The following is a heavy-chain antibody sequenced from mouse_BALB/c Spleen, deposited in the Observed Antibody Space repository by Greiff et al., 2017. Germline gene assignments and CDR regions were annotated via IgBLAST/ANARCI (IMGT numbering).Heavy chain of an antibody. D-gene: IGHD1-2*01. Sequence: DVMLVESGGGLVQPGGSRKLSCAASGFTFSSFGMHWVRQAPEKGLEWVAYISSGSSTIYYADTVKGRFTISRDNPKNTLFLQMTSLRSEDTAMYYCARGYPGFAYWGQGTLVTVSA. CDR1: GFTFSSFG. V-gene: IGHV5-17*02. J-gene: IGHJ3*01. CDR3: ARGYPGFAY. CDR2: ISSGSSTI.